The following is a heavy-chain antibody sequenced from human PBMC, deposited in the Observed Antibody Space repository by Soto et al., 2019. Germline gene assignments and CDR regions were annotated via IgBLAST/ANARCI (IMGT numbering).Heavy chain of an antibody. D-gene: IGHD3-3*01. Sequence: GGSLRFSCAVSGFTFSSYAMSWVRQAPGTGLEWVSGISGSGGTTYYADSVKGRFSISRDNSKNTLYLQMSSLRAEDTAVYYCAKQERRADFWSGYSRAENWFDPWGQGTLVTVSS. J-gene: IGHJ5*02. CDR3: AKQERRADFWSGYSRAENWFDP. CDR1: GFTFSSYA. CDR2: ISGSGGTT. V-gene: IGHV3-23*01.